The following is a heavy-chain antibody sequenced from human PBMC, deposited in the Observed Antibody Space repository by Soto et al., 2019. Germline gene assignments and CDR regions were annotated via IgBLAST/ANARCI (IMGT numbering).Heavy chain of an antibody. V-gene: IGHV1-69*13. CDR2: IIPLFGTA. Sequence: SVKVSCKASGDTFRRYAISWVRQAPGQGLEWMGGIIPLFGTANYAQRFQGRVRITADESTTTVYMELRGLRSEDTAVYYCAKDSYGSGTDYFYGMDVRGQGTTVTVSS. CDR3: AKDSYGSGTDYFYGMDV. J-gene: IGHJ6*02. CDR1: GDTFRRYA. D-gene: IGHD3-10*01.